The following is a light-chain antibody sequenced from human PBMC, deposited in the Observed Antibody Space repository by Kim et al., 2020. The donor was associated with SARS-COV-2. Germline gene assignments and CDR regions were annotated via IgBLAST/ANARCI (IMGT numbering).Light chain of an antibody. J-gene: IGLJ3*02. CDR3: AASHDSLNGHWV. CDR1: SSNIGSTA. Sequence: QWVSIACSGSSSNIGSTAVTWFQRLPGSAPTLLLNWNNQRPSWVPARFYGSKSGTSASLSISGLQSEDEGAYYCAASHDSLNGHWVFGGGTQLTVL. V-gene: IGLV1-44*01. CDR2: WNN.